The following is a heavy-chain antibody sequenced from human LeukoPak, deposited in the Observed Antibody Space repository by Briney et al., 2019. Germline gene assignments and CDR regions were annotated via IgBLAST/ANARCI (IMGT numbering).Heavy chain of an antibody. CDR3: ATPGRRDGYNYYYGMDV. J-gene: IGHJ6*02. Sequence: ASVKVSCKVSGYTLTELSMHWVRQAPGKGLEWMGGFDPEDGETIYAQKFQGRVTMTEDTSTDTAYMELSSLRSEDTAVYYCATPGRRDGYNYYYGMDVWGQGTTVTVSS. CDR1: GYTLTELS. D-gene: IGHD5-12*01. V-gene: IGHV1-24*01. CDR2: FDPEDGET.